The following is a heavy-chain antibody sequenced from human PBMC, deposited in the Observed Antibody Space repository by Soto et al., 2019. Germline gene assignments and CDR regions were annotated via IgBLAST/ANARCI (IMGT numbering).Heavy chain of an antibody. CDR3: DRAYDSSGYYYYFDY. J-gene: IGHJ4*02. CDR1: GGSISSGGYS. D-gene: IGHD3-22*01. Sequence: PSETLSLTCAVSGGSISSGGYSWSWIRQPPGKGLEWIGYIYHSGSTYYNPSLKSRVTISVDRSKNQFSLKLSSVTAADTAVYYCDRAYDSSGYYYYFDYWGQGTLVTVAS. CDR2: IYHSGST. V-gene: IGHV4-30-2*01.